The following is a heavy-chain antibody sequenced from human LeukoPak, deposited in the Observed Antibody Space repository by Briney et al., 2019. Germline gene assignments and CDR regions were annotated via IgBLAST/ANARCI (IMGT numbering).Heavy chain of an antibody. CDR2: ISSSSSYI. CDR3: AKTGNYNWNGFDY. CDR1: GFTFSSYS. D-gene: IGHD1-20*01. Sequence: GGSLRLSCAASGFTFSSYSMNWVRQAPGKGLEWVSSISSSSSYIYYGDSVKGRFTISRDNSKNTLYLQMNSLRVEDSAVYYCAKTGNYNWNGFDYWGQGTLVTVSS. V-gene: IGHV3-21*01. J-gene: IGHJ4*02.